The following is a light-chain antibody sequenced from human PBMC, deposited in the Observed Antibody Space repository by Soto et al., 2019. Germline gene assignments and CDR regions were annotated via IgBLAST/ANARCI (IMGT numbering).Light chain of an antibody. CDR2: QVS. J-gene: IGKJ5*01. Sequence: DGVLTQSPLSLPVTLGQPASISCRSTQSLVYSDGNIYLNWFQQRPGQSPRRLIYQVSNRDSGVPDRFSGSGSGTDFTLTISRVEAEDFWVYYTPQGQHWPPIPFGPGPRPAIK. CDR3: PQGQHWPPIP. V-gene: IGKV2-30*01. CDR1: QSLVYSDGNIY.